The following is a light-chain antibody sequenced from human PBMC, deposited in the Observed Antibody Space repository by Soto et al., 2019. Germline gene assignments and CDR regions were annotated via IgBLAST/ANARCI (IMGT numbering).Light chain of an antibody. CDR2: AAS. J-gene: IGKJ5*01. Sequence: DIQLTQSPSFLSASVGDRVTITCRASQGIRSYLAWYQQRPGKAPELLIYAASSLQSGVPSRFSGSGSGTYFTLTISSLQPEDFATYYCLQANTFPITFGQGTRLEIK. V-gene: IGKV1-9*01. CDR3: LQANTFPIT. CDR1: QGIRSY.